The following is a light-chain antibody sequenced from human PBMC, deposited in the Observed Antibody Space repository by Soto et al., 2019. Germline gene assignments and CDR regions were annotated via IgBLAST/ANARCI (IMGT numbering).Light chain of an antibody. CDR3: QQYSSSPIT. V-gene: IGKV3-20*01. CDR1: QSVSSNY. Sequence: EIVMTQSPATLSVSPGERATLSCRASQSVSSNYLAWYQHKPGQTPRLLIYDTSTRATGVPTRFSGGGSGTDFSLTISRLDPEDFAVYYCQQYSSSPITFGQGTRLEIK. J-gene: IGKJ5*01. CDR2: DTS.